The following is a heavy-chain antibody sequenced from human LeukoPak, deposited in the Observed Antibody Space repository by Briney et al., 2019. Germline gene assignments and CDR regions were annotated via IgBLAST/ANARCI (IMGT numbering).Heavy chain of an antibody. D-gene: IGHD3-16*02. V-gene: IGHV3-11*01. CDR3: ARKAYDYVWGSYREE. CDR2: ISSSGSTI. J-gene: IGHJ4*02. CDR1: GFTFSDNY. Sequence: PGGSLRLSCAASGFTFSDNYMSWIRQAPGKGLEWVSYISSSGSTIYYADSVKGRFTISRDNAKNSLYLQMNSLRAEDTAVYYCARKAYDYVWGSYREEWGQGTLVTVSS.